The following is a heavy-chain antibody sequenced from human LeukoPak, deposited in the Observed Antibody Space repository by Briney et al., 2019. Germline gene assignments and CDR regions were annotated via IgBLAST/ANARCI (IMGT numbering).Heavy chain of an antibody. CDR2: IDHSGST. CDR1: GGSFSGYY. CDR3: ARDRRYCSSTSCSLYYFDY. D-gene: IGHD2-2*01. V-gene: IGHV4-34*01. J-gene: IGHJ4*02. Sequence: PSETLSLTCAVYGGSFSGYYWSWIRQPPGKGLEWIGEIDHSGSTNYNPSLKSRVTISVDTSKNQFSLKLSSVTAADTAVYYCARDRRYCSSTSCSLYYFDYWGQGTPVTVSS.